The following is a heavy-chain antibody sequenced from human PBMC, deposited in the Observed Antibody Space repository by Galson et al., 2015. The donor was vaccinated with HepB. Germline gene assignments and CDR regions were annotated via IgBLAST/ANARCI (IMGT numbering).Heavy chain of an antibody. Sequence: SLRLSCAASGFTFSSHGMHWVRQAPGKGLEWVAVTSFDGGKKWYADSVKGRLTISRDNSRNTVYLQMDGLRPEDTAMYYCAKDPYGSGNFPEFLQHWGQGTRVTVSS. CDR1: GFTFSSHG. CDR2: TSFDGGKK. J-gene: IGHJ1*01. CDR3: AKDPYGSGNFPEFLQH. V-gene: IGHV3-30*18. D-gene: IGHD3-10*01.